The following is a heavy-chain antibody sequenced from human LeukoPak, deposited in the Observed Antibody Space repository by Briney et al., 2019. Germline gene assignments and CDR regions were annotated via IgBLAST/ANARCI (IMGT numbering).Heavy chain of an antibody. J-gene: IGHJ4*02. D-gene: IGHD5-18*01. CDR3: ARGSHVDTAMAETDY. CDR1: GFTFSSYE. V-gene: IGHV3-48*03. Sequence: GGSLRLFCAASGFTFSSYEMNWVRQAPGKGLEWVSYISSRGSTIYYADSVKGRFTICRDNAKNSLYLQMNSLRAEDTAVYYCARGSHVDTAMAETDYWGQGTLVTVSS. CDR2: ISSRGSTI.